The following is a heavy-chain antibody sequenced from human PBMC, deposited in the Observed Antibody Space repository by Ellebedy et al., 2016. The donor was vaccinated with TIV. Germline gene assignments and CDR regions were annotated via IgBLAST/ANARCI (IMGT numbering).Heavy chain of an antibody. CDR2: INNSGST. D-gene: IGHD5-12*01. V-gene: IGHV4-34*01. Sequence: SETLSLTXAVYGGSFSGYYWNWIRQPPGKGLEWIGEINNSGSTNYNPSLKSRVTISVDTSKNQFFLKLTSVTAADTAVYYCARGTGWLFDSWGQGTLVTVSS. J-gene: IGHJ5*01. CDR1: GGSFSGYY. CDR3: ARGTGWLFDS.